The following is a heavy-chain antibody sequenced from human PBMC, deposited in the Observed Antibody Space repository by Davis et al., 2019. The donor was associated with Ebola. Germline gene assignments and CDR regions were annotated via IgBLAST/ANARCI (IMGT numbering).Heavy chain of an antibody. CDR2: INHSGST. J-gene: IGHJ3*02. CDR3: ARREGRPDVFDI. CDR1: GGSFSGYY. Sequence: PSETLSLTCAVYGGSFSGYYWSWIRQPPGKGLEWIGEINHSGSTNYNPSLKSRVTISVDTSKNQFSLKLGSVTAADTAVYYCARREGRPDVFDIWGQGTMVTVSS. V-gene: IGHV4-34*01.